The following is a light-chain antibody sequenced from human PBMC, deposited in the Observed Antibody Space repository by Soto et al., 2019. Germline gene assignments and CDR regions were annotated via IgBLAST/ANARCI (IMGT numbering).Light chain of an antibody. CDR2: EVS. Sequence: QSALTQPASVSGSPGQSITISCTGTSSDVGSYKYVSWYQQHPGKAPKLMIYEVSNRPSGISNRFSGSKSGNTASLTISALQAEAEADYYCSSYTSSSTLVFGGGTKLTVL. V-gene: IGLV2-14*01. J-gene: IGLJ2*01. CDR3: SSYTSSSTLV. CDR1: SSDVGSYKY.